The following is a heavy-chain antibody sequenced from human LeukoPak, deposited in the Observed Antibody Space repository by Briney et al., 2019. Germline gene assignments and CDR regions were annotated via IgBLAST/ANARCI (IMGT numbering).Heavy chain of an antibody. D-gene: IGHD6-19*01. Sequence: SETLSLTCTVSGGSISSGSYYWSWIRQPAGKGLEWIGRIYTSGSTKYNPSLKSRVTISVDTSKNQFSLKLSSVTAADTAVYYCARSFYSSGWYIGLNWFDPWGQGTLVTVSS. CDR3: ARSFYSSGWYIGLNWFDP. CDR1: GGSISSGSYY. V-gene: IGHV4-61*02. CDR2: IYTSGST. J-gene: IGHJ5*02.